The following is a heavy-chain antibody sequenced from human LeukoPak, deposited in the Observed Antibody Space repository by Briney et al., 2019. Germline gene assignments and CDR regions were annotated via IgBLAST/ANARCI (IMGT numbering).Heavy chain of an antibody. D-gene: IGHD3-22*01. CDR2: IYSGGST. Sequence: GGSLRLSCAASGFTVSSNYMSWVRQAPGKVLEWVSVIYSGGSTYYADSVKGRFTISRDNSKNTLYLQMNSLRAEDTAVYYCAREVPRGYYDSSGYSKHAFDIWGQGTMVTVSS. CDR3: AREVPRGYYDSSGYSKHAFDI. CDR1: GFTVSSNY. V-gene: IGHV3-53*01. J-gene: IGHJ3*02.